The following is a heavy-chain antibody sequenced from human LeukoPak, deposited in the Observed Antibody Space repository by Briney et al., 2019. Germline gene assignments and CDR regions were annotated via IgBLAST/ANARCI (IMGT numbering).Heavy chain of an antibody. Sequence: SETLSLTCTVSGYSISSGYYWGWIRQPPGKGLEWIGSIYHSGITYYNPSLKSRVTISGDTSKNQLSLKLRSVPAADTAVYYCARVGVRSGSYEDRHRGYYYYYYMDVWGKGTTVTISS. V-gene: IGHV4-38-2*02. CDR2: IYHSGIT. D-gene: IGHD1-26*01. CDR1: GYSISSGYY. J-gene: IGHJ6*03. CDR3: ARVGVRSGSYEDRHRGYYYYYYMDV.